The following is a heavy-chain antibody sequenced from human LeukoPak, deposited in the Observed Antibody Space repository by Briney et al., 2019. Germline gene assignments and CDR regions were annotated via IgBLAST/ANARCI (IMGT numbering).Heavy chain of an antibody. CDR3: ARVQYKSGTYYFDY. D-gene: IGHD1-1*01. Sequence: PGGSLRLSCAASGFTVSSNYMSWVRQAPGKGREWVSVIYSGSTYYADSVKGRFTISRDNSKNTLYLQMNSLRAEDTAVYYCARVQYKSGTYYFDYWGQGTLVTVSS. CDR2: IYSGST. J-gene: IGHJ4*02. CDR1: GFTVSSNY. V-gene: IGHV3-53*01.